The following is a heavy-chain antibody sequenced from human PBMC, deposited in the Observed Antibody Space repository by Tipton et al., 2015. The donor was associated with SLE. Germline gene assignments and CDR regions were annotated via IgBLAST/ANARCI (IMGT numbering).Heavy chain of an antibody. Sequence: QLVQSGGGLVQTGGSLRLSCAASGFTFSSYSMNWVRQAPGKGLEWVSYISSSSSTIYYADSVKGRFTISRDNSKNTLYLQMNSLRAEDTAVYYCAREGYDAFDIWGQGTMVTVSS. V-gene: IGHV3-48*01. J-gene: IGHJ3*02. CDR3: AREGYDAFDI. CDR1: GFTFSSYS. CDR2: ISSSSSTI. D-gene: IGHD5-18*01.